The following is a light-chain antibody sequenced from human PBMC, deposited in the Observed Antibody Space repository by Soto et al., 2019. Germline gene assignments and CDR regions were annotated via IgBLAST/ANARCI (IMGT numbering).Light chain of an antibody. CDR1: QSLLDSKGNNY. J-gene: IGKJ4*01. V-gene: IGKV2-28*01. CDR2: LGS. CDR3: MQVLQTPLT. Sequence: DIVMTQSPLSLPVTPGEPASISCRSSQSLLDSKGNNYLDWYLQKPGQSPQLLIYLGSNRASGVTARFSGSGSGTDFTLKISRVEAEDVGVYYCMQVLQTPLTFGGGTKVEIK.